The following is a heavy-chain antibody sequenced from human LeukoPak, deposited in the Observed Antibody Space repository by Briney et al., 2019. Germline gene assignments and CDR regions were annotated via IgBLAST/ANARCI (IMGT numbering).Heavy chain of an antibody. J-gene: IGHJ4*02. Sequence: SETLSLTCTVSGDSISSYYWSWIRQPPGKGLEWIGYVHYSGSTSYNPSLKSRVTISVDTSKNQFSLKLSSVTAADTAVYYCARSEWELHFDYWGQGALVTVSS. V-gene: IGHV4-59*01. CDR3: ARSEWELHFDY. CDR2: VHYSGST. CDR1: GDSISSYY. D-gene: IGHD1-26*01.